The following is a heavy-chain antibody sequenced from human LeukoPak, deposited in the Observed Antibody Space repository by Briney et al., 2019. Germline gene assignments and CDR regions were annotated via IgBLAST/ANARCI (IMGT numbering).Heavy chain of an antibody. CDR2: ISYDGSNK. V-gene: IGHV3-30*04. CDR3: ASDDYGDYFDY. CDR1: GFTFSSYA. J-gene: IGHJ4*02. D-gene: IGHD4-17*01. Sequence: GGSLRLSCAASGFTFSSYAMHWVRQAPGKGLEWVAVISYDGSNKYYADSVKGRFTISRDNSKNTLYLQMNSLRAEDTAVYYCASDDYGDYFDYWGQGTLVTVSP.